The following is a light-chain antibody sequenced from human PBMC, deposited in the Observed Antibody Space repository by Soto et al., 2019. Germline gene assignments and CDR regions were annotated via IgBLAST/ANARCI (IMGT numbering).Light chain of an antibody. CDR3: ASYTIKTTYV. Sequence: QSVLAQPASVSGSPGQSITISCTGTNVDVGGYNYVSWYQHHPGKAPKLLIFEVSNRPSGVSNRFSGSKSGNTASLTISGLQSEYEADYYCASYTIKTTYVFRSGTMGTVL. CDR2: EVS. J-gene: IGLJ1*01. V-gene: IGLV2-14*01. CDR1: NVDVGGYNY.